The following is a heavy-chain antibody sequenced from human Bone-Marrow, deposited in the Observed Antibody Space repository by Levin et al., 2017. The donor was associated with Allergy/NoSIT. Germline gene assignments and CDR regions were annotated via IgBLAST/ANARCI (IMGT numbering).Heavy chain of an antibody. V-gene: IGHV3-7*04. CDR3: ARGVTGPYGYFMDV. CDR1: GFTFSNYW. CDR2: INPEESEK. Sequence: GESLKISCVASGFTFSNYWMSWVRQAPGNGLEWVANINPEESEKNYVDSVKGRFTISKDNVRNSLFLQMNSLRAEDTALYYCARGVTGPYGYFMDVWGKGTTVIVSS. J-gene: IGHJ6*03. D-gene: IGHD3-10*01.